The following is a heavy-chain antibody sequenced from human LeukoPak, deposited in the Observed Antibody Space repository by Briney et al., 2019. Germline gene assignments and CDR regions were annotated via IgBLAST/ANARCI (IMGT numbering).Heavy chain of an antibody. D-gene: IGHD4-17*01. CDR1: GGSISNISYY. V-gene: IGHV4-39*01. CDR3: ARQAVTTIHYYYYYMDV. Sequence: SETLSLTCTVSGGSISNISYYWGWIRQPPGKGLEWIGSIYYSGRTYYNPSLKSRVTISVDTSKNQFSLKLSSVTAADTAVYYCARQAVTTIHYYYYYMDVWGKGTTVIISS. J-gene: IGHJ6*03. CDR2: IYYSGRT.